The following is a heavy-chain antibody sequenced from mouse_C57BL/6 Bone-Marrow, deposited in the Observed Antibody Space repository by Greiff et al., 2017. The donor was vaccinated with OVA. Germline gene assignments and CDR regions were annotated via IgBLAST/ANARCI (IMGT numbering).Heavy chain of an antibody. D-gene: IGHD4-1*01. V-gene: IGHV5-17*01. CDR3: ARLGQGAY. Sequence: EVKVVESGGGLVKPGGSLKLSCAASGFTFSDYGMHWVRQAPEKGLEWVAYISSGSSTIYYADTVKGRFTISRDNAKNTLFLQMTSLRSEDTAMYYCARLGQGAYWGQGTLVTVSA. CDR2: ISSGSSTI. J-gene: IGHJ3*01. CDR1: GFTFSDYG.